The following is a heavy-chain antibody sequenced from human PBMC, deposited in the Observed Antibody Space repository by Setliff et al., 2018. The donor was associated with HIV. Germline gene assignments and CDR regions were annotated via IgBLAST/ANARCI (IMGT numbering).Heavy chain of an antibody. J-gene: IGHJ6*02. D-gene: IGHD2-15*01. CDR3: AKDEGRGCSGGSCYLPYRYYYGMDV. CDR2: ISWDGGST. CDR1: GFTFDDYA. V-gene: IGHV3-43D*03. Sequence: PGGSLRLSCAASGFTFDDYAMHWVRQAPGKGLEWVSLISWDGGSTYYADSVKGRFTISRDNSKNSLYLQMNSLRAEDTALYYCAKDEGRGCSGGSCYLPYRYYYGMDVWGQGTTVTVSS.